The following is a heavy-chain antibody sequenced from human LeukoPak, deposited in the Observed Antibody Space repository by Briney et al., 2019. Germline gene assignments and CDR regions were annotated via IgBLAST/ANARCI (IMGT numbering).Heavy chain of an antibody. CDR1: GFTFSSYW. V-gene: IGHV3-9*01. CDR2: ISWNSGSI. Sequence: GGSLRLSCAASGFTFSSYWMHWVRQAPGKGLEWVSGISWNSGSIGYADSVKGRFTISRDNAKNSLYLQMNSLRAEDTASYYCAKGQVLRYFDWLLSTDFDYWGQGTLVTVSS. CDR3: AKGQVLRYFDWLLSTDFDY. D-gene: IGHD3-9*01. J-gene: IGHJ4*02.